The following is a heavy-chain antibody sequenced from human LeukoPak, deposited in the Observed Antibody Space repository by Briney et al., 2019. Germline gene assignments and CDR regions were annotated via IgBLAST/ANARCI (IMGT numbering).Heavy chain of an antibody. CDR3: ARGGYYGSGNDFRFDP. CDR1: GYTFTSYG. Sequence: EASVKVSCKASGYTFTSYGISWVRQAPGQGLEWVGLINPNGGNTGYAQRFQGRVTVTTDTSTSTVFMELNSLQSEDTAVYYCARGGYYGSGNDFRFDPSGQGTLVTVSS. V-gene: IGHV1-8*02. J-gene: IGHJ5*02. D-gene: IGHD3-10*01. CDR2: INPNGGNT.